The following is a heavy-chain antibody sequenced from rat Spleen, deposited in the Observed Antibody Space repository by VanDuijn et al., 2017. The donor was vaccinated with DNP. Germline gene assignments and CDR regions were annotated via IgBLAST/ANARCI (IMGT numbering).Heavy chain of an antibody. CDR1: GFSLTTYS. Sequence: QVQLKESGPGLVQPSETLSLTCTVSGFSLTTYSVSWVRQPSGKGPEWMGKMWYDGDTAYNSALKSRLSISRDISKSQVFLKMNSVQTEDTAMYFCARSGRAMDAWGQGISVTVSS. V-gene: IGHV2-16*01. J-gene: IGHJ4*01. D-gene: IGHD5-1*01. CDR3: ARSGRAMDA. CDR2: MWYDGDT.